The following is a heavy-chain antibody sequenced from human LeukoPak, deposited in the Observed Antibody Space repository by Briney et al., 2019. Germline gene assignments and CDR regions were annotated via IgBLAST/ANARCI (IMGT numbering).Heavy chain of an antibody. Sequence: SQTLSLTCTVSGGSISSGGYYWSWIRQHPGKGLEWIGYIYYGGSTYYNPSLKSRVTISVDTSKNQFSLKLSSVTAADTAVYYCARGAVVVPAAILLFDPWGQGTLVTVSS. J-gene: IGHJ5*02. D-gene: IGHD2-2*01. CDR3: ARGAVVVPAAILLFDP. CDR1: GGSISSGGYY. CDR2: IYYGGST. V-gene: IGHV4-31*03.